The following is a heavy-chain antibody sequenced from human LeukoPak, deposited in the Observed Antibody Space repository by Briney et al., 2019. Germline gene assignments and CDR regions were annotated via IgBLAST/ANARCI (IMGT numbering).Heavy chain of an antibody. J-gene: IGHJ2*01. Sequence: PSQTLSLACTVSGGSISSGDYYWSWIRQPPGKGLEWIGYIYYSGSTNYDPSLKSRVTISVDTSKNQFSLKLSSVTAADTAVYYCARVGYSYGQDWYFDLWGRGTLVTVSS. D-gene: IGHD5-18*01. V-gene: IGHV4-61*08. CDR3: ARVGYSYGQDWYFDL. CDR1: GGSISSGDYY. CDR2: IYYSGST.